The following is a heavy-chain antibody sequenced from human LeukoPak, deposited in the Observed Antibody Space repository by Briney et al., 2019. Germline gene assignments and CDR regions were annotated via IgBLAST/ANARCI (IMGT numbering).Heavy chain of an antibody. J-gene: IGHJ4*02. CDR2: MNPNRGNK. V-gene: IGHV1-8*03. CDR3: ARGPLDY. Sequence: GSVKVSCKASGYTFTSYDIHWVRQATGQGLEWMGWMNPNRGNKDYAHKFQGRVTHTRNTAISTAYMELSSLRSEDTAVYYCARGPLDYWGQGTLVTVSS. CDR1: GYTFTSYD.